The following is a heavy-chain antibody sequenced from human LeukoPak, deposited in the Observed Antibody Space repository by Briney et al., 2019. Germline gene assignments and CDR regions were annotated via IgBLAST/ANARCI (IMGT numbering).Heavy chain of an antibody. Sequence: QPSETLSLTCTVSGGSISSGSYYWSWIRQPAGKGLEWIGRIYTSGSTNYNPSLKSRVTISADTSKNQFSLKLSSVTAADTAVYYCARGDFHRSSTSWGYWFDPWGQGTLVTVSS. J-gene: IGHJ5*02. CDR1: GGSISSGSYY. CDR2: IYTSGST. D-gene: IGHD2-2*01. V-gene: IGHV4-61*02. CDR3: ARGDFHRSSTSWGYWFDP.